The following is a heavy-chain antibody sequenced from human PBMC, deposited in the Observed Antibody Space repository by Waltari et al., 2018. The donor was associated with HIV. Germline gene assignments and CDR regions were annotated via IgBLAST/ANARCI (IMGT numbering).Heavy chain of an antibody. D-gene: IGHD3-10*01. CDR3: ALSMVRRGSTGYYGMDV. CDR1: GFTFRSYA. V-gene: IGHV3-30*01. J-gene: IGHJ6*02. CDR2: ISYNGSNK. Sequence: QVQLVESGGGVVQPGRSLRLSCAASGFTFRSYAMPWVRPAPGKGLEWVAVISYNGSNKYYADSVKGRFTISRDNSKNTLYLQMNSLRAEDTAVYYCALSMVRRGSTGYYGMDVWGQGTTVTVSS.